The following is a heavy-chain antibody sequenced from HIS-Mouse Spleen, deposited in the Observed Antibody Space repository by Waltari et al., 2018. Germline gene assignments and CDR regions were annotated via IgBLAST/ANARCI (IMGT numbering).Heavy chain of an antibody. J-gene: IGHJ2*01. CDR1: GGSLSSSGYY. D-gene: IGHD6-13*01. V-gene: IGHV4-39*07. CDR2: IYYSGST. CDR3: AREIPYSSSWYDWYFDL. Sequence: QLQLQESGPGLVKPSETLSLTCPVSGGSLSSSGYYLGWIRQPPGKGLGWIGSIYYSGSTYYNPSLKSRVTISVDTSKNQFSLKLSSVTAADTAVYYCAREIPYSSSWYDWYFDLWGRGTLVTVSS.